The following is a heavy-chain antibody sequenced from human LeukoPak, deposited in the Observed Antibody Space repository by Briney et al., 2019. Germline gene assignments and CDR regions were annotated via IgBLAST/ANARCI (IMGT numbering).Heavy chain of an antibody. CDR1: RFTFSSYA. J-gene: IGHJ4*02. Sequence: GGSLRLSCAASRFTFSSYAMSWVRQAPGKGLEWVSAISGSGGSTYYADSVKGRFTISRDNSKNTLYLQMNSLRAEDTAVYYCAKDSIYYDYIWGSYRSSPFDYWGQGTLVTVSS. CDR3: AKDSIYYDYIWGSYRSSPFDY. D-gene: IGHD3-16*02. V-gene: IGHV3-23*01. CDR2: ISGSGGST.